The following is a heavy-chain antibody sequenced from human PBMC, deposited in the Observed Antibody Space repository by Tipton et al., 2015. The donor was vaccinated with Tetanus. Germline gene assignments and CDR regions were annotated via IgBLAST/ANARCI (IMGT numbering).Heavy chain of an antibody. CDR1: GFTFSGYT. Sequence: SGFTFSGYTINWVRQAPGKGLEWVSSISSSSSYIYYADSVKGRFTISRDNAKNSLYLQMNSLRAEDTALYYCAREADCSGGSCFSGDFDTWGQGTQVTVSS. V-gene: IGHV3-21*01. CDR2: ISSSSSYI. CDR3: AREADCSGGSCFSGDFDT. J-gene: IGHJ4*02. D-gene: IGHD2-15*01.